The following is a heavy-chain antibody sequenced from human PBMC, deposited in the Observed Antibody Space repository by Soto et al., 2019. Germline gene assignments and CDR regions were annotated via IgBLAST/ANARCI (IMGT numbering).Heavy chain of an antibody. CDR2: IYYSGST. CDR1: GGSISSSSYY. V-gene: IGHV4-39*01. J-gene: IGHJ1*01. Sequence: SETLSLTCTVSGGSISSSSYYWGWIRQPPGKGLEWIGSIYYSGSTYYNPSLKSRVTISVDTSKNQFSLKLSSVTAADTAVYYCARQRDCSGGSCYSLFFQHCAQGTLVPVSS. D-gene: IGHD2-15*01. CDR3: ARQRDCSGGSCYSLFFQH.